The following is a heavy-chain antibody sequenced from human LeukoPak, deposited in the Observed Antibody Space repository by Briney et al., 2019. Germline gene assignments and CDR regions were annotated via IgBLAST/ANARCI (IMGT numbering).Heavy chain of an antibody. V-gene: IGHV1-69*05. D-gene: IGHD4-11*01. CDR3: ARGGDSNSNYYYYYMDV. J-gene: IGHJ6*03. Sequence: SVKVSCKASGYTFTSYGISWVRQAPGQGLEWMGGIIPIFGTANYAQKFQDRVTITTDESTSTAYMELSSLRSEDTAVYYCARGGDSNSNYYYYYMDVWGKGTTVTVSS. CDR2: IIPIFGTA. CDR1: GYTFTSYG.